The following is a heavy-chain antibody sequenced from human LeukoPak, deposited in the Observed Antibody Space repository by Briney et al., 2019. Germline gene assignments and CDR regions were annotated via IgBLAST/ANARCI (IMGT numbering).Heavy chain of an antibody. Sequence: PSETLSLTCTVSGDSINSHFWSWIRQPPGKGLELIGYIYHTGNTNYNPSLKSRVTISVDTSKNQFSLRLRSVTAADTAVYYCAREGLTMIEDWGQGTLVTVSS. CDR2: IYHTGNT. D-gene: IGHD3-22*01. CDR3: AREGLTMIED. CDR1: GDSINSHF. J-gene: IGHJ4*02. V-gene: IGHV4-59*11.